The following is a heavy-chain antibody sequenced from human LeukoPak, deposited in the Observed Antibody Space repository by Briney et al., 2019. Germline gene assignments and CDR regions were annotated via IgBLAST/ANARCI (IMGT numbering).Heavy chain of an antibody. CDR1: GGSFSGYY. CDR3: ARTLDSRRYIVRRPYSMDV. J-gene: IGHJ6*02. D-gene: IGHD3-22*01. V-gene: IGHV4-34*01. Sequence: KPSETLSLTCAVYGGSFSGYYWNWIRQPPGKGLEWIGEINHSGSTTYNRSLKSRVTISLDTSKNQFSLRLSSVTAADTAVYYCARTLDSRRYIVRRPYSMDVWGQGTTVTVSS. CDR2: INHSGST.